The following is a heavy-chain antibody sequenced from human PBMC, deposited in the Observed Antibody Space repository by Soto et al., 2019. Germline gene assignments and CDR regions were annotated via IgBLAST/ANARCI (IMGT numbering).Heavy chain of an antibody. V-gene: IGHV4-59*01. Sequence: SETLSLTCTVSGGSIRSNYWSWIRQPPGKGLEWIGYIYYSGSTNYNPSLKSRVTISLDMSKNQFSLKLTSVTAADTALYYCARGRESDNGNDVGYWGQGTLVTVSS. D-gene: IGHD1-1*01. CDR2: IYYSGST. J-gene: IGHJ4*02. CDR1: GGSIRSNY. CDR3: ARGRESDNGNDVGY.